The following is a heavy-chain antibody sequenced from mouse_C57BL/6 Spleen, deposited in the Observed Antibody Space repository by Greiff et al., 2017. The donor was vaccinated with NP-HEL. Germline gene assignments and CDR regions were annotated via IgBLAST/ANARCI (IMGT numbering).Heavy chain of an antibody. J-gene: IGHJ4*01. V-gene: IGHV1-69*01. CDR1: GYTFTSYW. CDR2: IDPSDSYT. CDR3: ARGGGLYYAMDY. Sequence: QVQLQQSGAELVMPGASVKLSCKASGYTFTSYWMHWVKQRPGQGLEWIGEIDPSDSYTNYNQKFKGKSTLTVDKSSSTAYMQLSSLTSEDSAVYYCARGGGLYYAMDYWGQGTSVTVSS.